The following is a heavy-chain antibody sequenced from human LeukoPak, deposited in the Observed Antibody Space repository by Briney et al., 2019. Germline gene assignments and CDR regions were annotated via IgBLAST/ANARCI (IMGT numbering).Heavy chain of an antibody. Sequence: GGSLRLSCAASGFTFSNFGMHWVRQAPGKGLEWVAFIRYDGTNQYYADSVKGRFTISRDNSKNTLYLQMNSLRAGDTAVYYCAVFRLGVMKPTYFDYWGQGTPVTVSS. CDR1: GFTFSNFG. J-gene: IGHJ4*02. D-gene: IGHD3/OR15-3a*01. CDR2: IRYDGTNQ. V-gene: IGHV3-30*02. CDR3: AVFRLGVMKPTYFDY.